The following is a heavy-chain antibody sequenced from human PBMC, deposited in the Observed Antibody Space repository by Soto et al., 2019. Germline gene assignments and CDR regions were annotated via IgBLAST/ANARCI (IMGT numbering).Heavy chain of an antibody. J-gene: IGHJ2*01. CDR1: GFTFSYHH. CDR3: ARVAPGYWHFDL. CDR2: VRNKARSYTT. Sequence: EVQLVESAGSLVQPGGSVRLSCAASGFTFSYHHRDWVRQAPGQGLEWVGRVRNKARSYTTEYAASVKGMFTVSRADSQNSLYLQMNSLITEDTAVDYCARVAPGYWHFDLWGRGTLVTFAS. V-gene: IGHV3-72*01.